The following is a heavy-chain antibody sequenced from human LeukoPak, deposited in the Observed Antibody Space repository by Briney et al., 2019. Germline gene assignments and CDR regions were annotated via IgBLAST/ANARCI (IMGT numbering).Heavy chain of an antibody. CDR3: AKPRAYSFDY. CDR1: GXTFSDYR. J-gene: IGHJ4*02. D-gene: IGHD2-21*01. V-gene: IGHV3-48*02. Sequence: PGGSLRLSCTASGXTFSDYRMSWVRQAPGKGLEWVSYISSSGGTIYYANSVKGRFTISRDNAKNSLYLQMNSLRDEDTAVYYCAKPRAYSFDYWGQGTLVTVSS. CDR2: ISSSGGTI.